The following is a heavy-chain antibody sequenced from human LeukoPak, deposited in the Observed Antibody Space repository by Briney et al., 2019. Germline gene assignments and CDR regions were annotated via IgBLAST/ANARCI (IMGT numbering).Heavy chain of an antibody. CDR3: ARDRSVKYCSSTSCYGGMDV. D-gene: IGHD2-2*01. CDR1: GFTVSSNY. CDR2: IYSGSST. Sequence: GGSLRLSCAASGFTVSSNYMSWVRQAPGKGLEWVSVIYSGSSTYYADSVKGRFTISRDNSKNTLYLQMNSLRAEDTAVYYCARDRSVKYCSSTSCYGGMDVWGQGTTVTVSS. V-gene: IGHV3-53*01. J-gene: IGHJ6*02.